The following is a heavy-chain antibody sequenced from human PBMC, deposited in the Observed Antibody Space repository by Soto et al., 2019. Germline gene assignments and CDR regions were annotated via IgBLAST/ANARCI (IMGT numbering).Heavy chain of an antibody. V-gene: IGHV3-74*01. Sequence: EVQLVESGGGXXXXGGXXXLSCVASGFXXXXXWMHXXXQAPGKGLVWVSSISNDGSSTSYADPVKGRFTISRDNAKNTLYLQMNSLRAEDTAVYYCARLPNKSPQNWGQGTLVIVSP. CDR2: ISNDGSST. CDR1: GFXXXXXW. CDR3: ARLPNKSPQN. J-gene: IGHJ1*01.